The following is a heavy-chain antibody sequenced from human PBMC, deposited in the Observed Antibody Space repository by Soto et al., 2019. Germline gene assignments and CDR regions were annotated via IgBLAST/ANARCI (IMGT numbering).Heavy chain of an antibody. CDR3: VRSWGY. CDR2: VTASGGST. CDR1: GFTFSSYG. Sequence: GSLRLSCAASGFTFSSYGMNWVRLAPGEGLEWVSTVTASGGSTFYADSVKGRFTISRDNSKNTLDLQMNSLRVDDTAIYYCVRSWGYWGRGIVVTVSS. D-gene: IGHD6-13*01. J-gene: IGHJ4*02. V-gene: IGHV3-23*01.